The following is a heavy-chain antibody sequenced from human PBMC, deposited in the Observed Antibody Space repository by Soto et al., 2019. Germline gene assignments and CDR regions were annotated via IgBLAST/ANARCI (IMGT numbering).Heavy chain of an antibody. CDR3: ARLHNYHYALAV. V-gene: IGHV1-18*03. Sequence: ASVKVSCKASGXTFTSYGISWVRQAPGQGLEWMGWISAYNGNTNYAQKLQGRVTMTTDTSTSTAYMELRSLRAEDMAVYYCARLHNYHYALAVWGQGTTVTVSS. J-gene: IGHJ6*02. CDR2: ISAYNGNT. D-gene: IGHD4-4*01. CDR1: GXTFTSYG.